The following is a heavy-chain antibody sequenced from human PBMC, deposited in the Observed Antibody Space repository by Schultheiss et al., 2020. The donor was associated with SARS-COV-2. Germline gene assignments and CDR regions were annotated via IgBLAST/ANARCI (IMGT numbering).Heavy chain of an antibody. CDR2: INHSGST. J-gene: IGHJ6*02. D-gene: IGHD2-2*01. Sequence: SETLSLTCAVYGGSFSGYYWSWIRQPPGKGLEWIGEINHSGSTNYNPSLKSRVTISVDTSKNQFSLNLSSVTAADTAVYYCARGVHGVVPGPLGLGPWYYYYGVDVWGQGTTVTVSS. V-gene: IGHV4-34*01. CDR3: ARGVHGVVPGPLGLGPWYYYYGVDV. CDR1: GGSFSGYY.